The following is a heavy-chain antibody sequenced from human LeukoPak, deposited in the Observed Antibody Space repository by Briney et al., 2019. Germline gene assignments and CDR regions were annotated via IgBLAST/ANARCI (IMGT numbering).Heavy chain of an antibody. CDR3: TRRMTRAWPDYFDY. CDR2: IRSKANSYAT. CDR1: GFTFSGSA. V-gene: IGHV3-73*01. J-gene: IGHJ4*02. D-gene: IGHD5-12*01. Sequence: PGGSLRLSCAASGFTFSGSAMHWVRQASGKGLEWVGRIRSKANSYATAYAASVKGRFTISRDDSKNTAYLQMSSLKTEDTAVYYCTRRMTRAWPDYFDYWGQGTLVTVSS.